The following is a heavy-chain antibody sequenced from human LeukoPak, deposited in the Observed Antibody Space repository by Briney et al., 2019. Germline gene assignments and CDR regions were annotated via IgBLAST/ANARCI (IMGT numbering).Heavy chain of an antibody. Sequence: ASVKVSCKASGYTFTSYGLSWVRQAPGQGLEWLGWINVHDGNPTYVQKFQGRVTMTTDTATSTAYMEVTSLRSDDTAVYYCARRRMGATLGDFDYWGQGTLVTVSS. D-gene: IGHD1-26*01. V-gene: IGHV1-18*01. CDR2: INVHDGNP. CDR3: ARRRMGATLGDFDY. J-gene: IGHJ4*02. CDR1: GYTFTSYG.